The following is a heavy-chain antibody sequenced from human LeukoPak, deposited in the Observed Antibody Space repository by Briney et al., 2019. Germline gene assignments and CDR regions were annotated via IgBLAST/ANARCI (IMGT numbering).Heavy chain of an antibody. V-gene: IGHV3-23*01. CDR2: ISGSGGST. CDR1: GFTFSSYA. CDR3: ARGGCSSTSCYPTTPRGDY. D-gene: IGHD2-2*01. J-gene: IGHJ4*02. Sequence: PGGSLRLSCAASGFTFSSYAMSWVRQAPGKGLEWVSAISGSGGSTYYADSVKGRFTISRDNSKNTLYLQMNSLRDEDTAVYYCARGGCSSTSCYPTTPRGDYWGQGTLVTVSS.